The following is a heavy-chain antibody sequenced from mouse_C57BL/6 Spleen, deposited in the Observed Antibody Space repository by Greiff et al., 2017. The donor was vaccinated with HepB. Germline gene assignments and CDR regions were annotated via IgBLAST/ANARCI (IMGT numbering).Heavy chain of an antibody. Sequence: QVHVKQPGAELVKPGASVKMSCKASGYTFTSYWITWVKQRPGQGLEWIGDIYPGSGSTNYNEKFKSKATLTVDTSSSTAYMQLSSLTSEDSAVYYCASYGSDYWGQGTTLTVSS. D-gene: IGHD1-1*01. CDR1: GYTFTSYW. CDR2: IYPGSGST. V-gene: IGHV1-55*01. CDR3: ASYGSDY. J-gene: IGHJ2*01.